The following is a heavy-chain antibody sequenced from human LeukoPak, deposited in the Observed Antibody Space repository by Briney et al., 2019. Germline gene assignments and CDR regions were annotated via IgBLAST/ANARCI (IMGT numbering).Heavy chain of an antibody. D-gene: IGHD3-3*01. CDR3: ASDRACYYDFWSGYYGDAFDI. Sequence: GGSLRLSCAASGFTFSSYWMHWVRQAPGKGLVWVSRINTDGSSTSYADSVKGRFTISRDNAKNTLYLQMNSLRAEDTAVYYCASDRACYYDFWSGYYGDAFDIWGQGTMVTVSS. CDR2: INTDGSST. CDR1: GFTFSSYW. J-gene: IGHJ3*02. V-gene: IGHV3-74*01.